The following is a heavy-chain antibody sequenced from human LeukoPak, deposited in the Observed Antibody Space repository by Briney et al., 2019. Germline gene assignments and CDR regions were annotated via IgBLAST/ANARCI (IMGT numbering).Heavy chain of an antibody. CDR2: IYYSWST. V-gene: IGHV4-59*08. D-gene: IGHD3-16*01. J-gene: IGHJ4*02. CDR3: ARHHPGGELDY. Sequence: SETLSLTCTVSGGSIGSYYWSWIRQPPGKALEWIGYIYYSWSTNYNPSLKSQITISVDTSKNHFSLKLSSVTAADTAVYYCARHHPGGELDYWGQGTLVTVSS. CDR1: GGSIGSYY.